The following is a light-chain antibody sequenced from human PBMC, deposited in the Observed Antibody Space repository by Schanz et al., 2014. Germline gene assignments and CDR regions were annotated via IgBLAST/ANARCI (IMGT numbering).Light chain of an antibody. J-gene: IGKJ2*01. Sequence: EIVLTQSPAILSLSPGDTATLSCRASQRVDRSYLAWYQHQAGQAPRLLIFGASSRATGIPDRFRGSGSGTDFTLTISRLEPEDFAVYYCQQYHNSPPDTFGQGTKLEIK. V-gene: IGKV3-20*01. CDR1: QRVDRSY. CDR3: QQYHNSPPDT. CDR2: GAS.